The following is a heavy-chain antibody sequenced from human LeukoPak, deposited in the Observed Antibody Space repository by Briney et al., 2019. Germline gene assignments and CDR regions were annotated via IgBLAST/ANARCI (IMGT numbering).Heavy chain of an antibody. Sequence: GGSLRLSCAASGFTFSSYNMSWVRQAPGKGLEWVSVIYSGGSTYYADSVKGRFTISRDNSKNTLYLQMNSLRAEDTAVYYCARETIGYCSSTSCYYYYYMDVWGKGTTVTVSS. D-gene: IGHD2-2*01. CDR3: ARETIGYCSSTSCYYYYYMDV. J-gene: IGHJ6*03. CDR1: GFTFSSYN. V-gene: IGHV3-53*01. CDR2: IYSGGST.